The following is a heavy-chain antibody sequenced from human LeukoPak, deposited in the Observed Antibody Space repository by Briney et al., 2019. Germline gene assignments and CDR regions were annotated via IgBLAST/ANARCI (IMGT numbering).Heavy chain of an antibody. D-gene: IGHD3-22*01. V-gene: IGHV3-33*01. CDR3: ARELPPVVTYYFDY. CDR1: GFTFSSDG. CDR2: IWYDGSNK. Sequence: GRSLRLSCAASGFTFSSDGMHWVRQAPGKGLEWVAVIWYDGSNKYYADSVKGRFTISRDNSKNTLYLQMNSLRAEDTAVYYCARELPPVVTYYFDYWGQGTLVTVSS. J-gene: IGHJ4*02.